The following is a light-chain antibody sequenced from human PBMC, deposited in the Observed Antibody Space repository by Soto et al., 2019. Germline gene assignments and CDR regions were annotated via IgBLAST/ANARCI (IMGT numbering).Light chain of an antibody. Sequence: QAVVTQPPSVSGAPGQRVTISCTGSSYNIGAGYDVHWYQQLPGTAPKLLIYGNSNRPSGVPDRFSGSKSGTSASLAIAGLQAEDEADYDCQSYDSSLSGYVFGTGTKVTVL. CDR2: GNS. V-gene: IGLV1-40*01. CDR1: SYNIGAGYD. J-gene: IGLJ1*01. CDR3: QSYDSSLSGYV.